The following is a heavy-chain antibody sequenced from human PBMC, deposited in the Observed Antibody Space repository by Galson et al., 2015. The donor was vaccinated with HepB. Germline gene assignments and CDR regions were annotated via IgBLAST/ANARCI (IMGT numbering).Heavy chain of an antibody. CDR2: ISYDGSNK. V-gene: IGHV3-30-3*01. CDR3: ARDPDKGYCSSTSCYTNYFDY. D-gene: IGHD2-2*02. Sequence: SLRLSCAASGFTFSSYAMHWVRQAPGKGLEWVAVISYDGSNKYYADSVKGRFTISRDNSKNTLYLQMNSLRAEDTAVYYCARDPDKGYCSSTSCYTNYFDYWGQGTLVTVSS. CDR1: GFTFSSYA. J-gene: IGHJ4*02.